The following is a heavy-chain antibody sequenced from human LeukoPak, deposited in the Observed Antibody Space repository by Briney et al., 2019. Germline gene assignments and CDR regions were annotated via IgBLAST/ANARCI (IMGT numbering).Heavy chain of an antibody. V-gene: IGHV3-21*01. CDR2: ISSSGSDM. D-gene: IGHD2-2*01. J-gene: IGHJ6*03. CDR3: ARDPRVVVPAYFYYYYMDV. Sequence: GGSLRLSCAATGFSFSSYSMNWVRLAPGKGLEWVSSISSSGSDMHYADSVRGRFIISRDNARNSLLLQMNSLRAEDTAVYFCARDPRVVVPAYFYYYYMDVWGKGTTVTVSS. CDR1: GFSFSSYS.